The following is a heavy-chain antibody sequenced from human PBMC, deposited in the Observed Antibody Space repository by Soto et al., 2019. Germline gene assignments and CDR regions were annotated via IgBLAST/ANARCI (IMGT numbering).Heavy chain of an antibody. CDR1: GFTFTDHW. V-gene: IGHV3-7*01. D-gene: IGHD3-22*01. CDR2: IKKDGSET. J-gene: IGHJ4*02. CDR3: ARPTYYYDSSGPPAY. Sequence: GGSLRLSCEASGFTFTDHWMTWVRQAPGKGLEWVANIKKDGSETYYVESVKGRFTISRDNAKNSLFLQMNSLTGEDTARYYYARPTYYYDSSGPPAYWGQGTLVTVSS.